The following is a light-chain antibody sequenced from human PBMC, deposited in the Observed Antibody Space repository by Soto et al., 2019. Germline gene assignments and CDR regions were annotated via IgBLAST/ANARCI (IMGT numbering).Light chain of an antibody. Sequence: QSVVTQEPSLTVSPGGTVTLTCASSTGAVTTGNYASWFQQKPGQAPRTLIYTTDNRHSWTPARFSGSLLGGKAALTLSSVQPEDEADYYCLPYFGGAQLVFGGGTKLTVL. CDR1: TGAVTTGNY. CDR2: TTD. CDR3: LPYFGGAQLV. J-gene: IGLJ3*02. V-gene: IGLV7-43*01.